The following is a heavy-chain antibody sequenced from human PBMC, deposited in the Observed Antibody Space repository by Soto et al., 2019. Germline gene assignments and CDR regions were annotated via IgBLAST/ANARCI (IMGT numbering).Heavy chain of an antibody. J-gene: IGHJ6*02. D-gene: IGHD6-19*01. V-gene: IGHV1-18*01. CDR2: ISAYNGNT. Sequence: QVQLVQSGAEVKKPGASVKVSCKASGYTFTSYGISWVRQAPGQGLEWMGWISAYNGNTNYAQKLQGRVTMTTDTSTSTAYMELRSLRSDDTAVYYCARDPLPYSSGWYDYYYGMDVWGQGTTVTVSS. CDR1: GYTFTSYG. CDR3: ARDPLPYSSGWYDYYYGMDV.